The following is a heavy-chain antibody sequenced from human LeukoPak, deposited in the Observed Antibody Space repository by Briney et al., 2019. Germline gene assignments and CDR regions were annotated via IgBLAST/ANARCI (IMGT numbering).Heavy chain of an antibody. CDR2: ISSSSSYI. J-gene: IGHJ3*02. D-gene: IGHD2-15*01. CDR1: GFTFSSYS. Sequence: GGSLRLSCAASGFTFSSYSMNWVRQAPGKGLEWVSSISSSSSYIYYADSVKGRFTISRDNAKNSLYLQMNSLRAEDTAVYYCARDIVVVVAATRDDAFDIWGQGTMVTVSS. CDR3: ARDIVVVVAATRDDAFDI. V-gene: IGHV3-21*01.